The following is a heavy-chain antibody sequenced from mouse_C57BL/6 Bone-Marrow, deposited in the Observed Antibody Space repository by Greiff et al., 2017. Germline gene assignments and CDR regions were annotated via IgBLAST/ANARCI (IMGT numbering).Heavy chain of an antibody. CDR2: IHPNSGST. CDR1: GYTFTSYW. Sequence: QVQLQQSGAELVKPGASVKLSCKASGYTFTSYWMHWVKQRPGQGLEWIGMIHPNSGSTNYNEKFKSKATLTVDKSSSTAYMQLSSLTSEDSAVYYCARRIYYDYDGYWGQGTTRTVSS. CDR3: ARRIYYDYDGY. V-gene: IGHV1-64*01. J-gene: IGHJ2*01. D-gene: IGHD2-4*01.